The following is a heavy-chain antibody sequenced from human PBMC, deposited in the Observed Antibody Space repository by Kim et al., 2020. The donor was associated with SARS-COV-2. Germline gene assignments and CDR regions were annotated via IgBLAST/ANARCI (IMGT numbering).Heavy chain of an antibody. J-gene: IGHJ6*02. D-gene: IGHD6-19*01. CDR3: ARDNSSGWSSNYYGMDV. V-gene: IGHV1-46*01. Sequence: LQGRVTMTRDTSTSTVYMELSSLRSEDTAVYYCARDNSSGWSSNYYGMDVWGQGTTVTVSS.